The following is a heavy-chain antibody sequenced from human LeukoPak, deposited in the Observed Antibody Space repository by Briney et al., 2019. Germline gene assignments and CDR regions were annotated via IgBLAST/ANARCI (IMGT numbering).Heavy chain of an antibody. CDR1: GFTFSSYG. D-gene: IGHD3-22*01. V-gene: IGHV3-30*18. J-gene: IGHJ5*02. Sequence: GGSLRLSCAASGFTFSSYGMHWVRQAPGKGLEWVAVISYDGSNKYYADSVKGRFTISRGNSKNTLYLQMNSLRAEDTAVYYCAKDPQYYYDSSGYLDPWGQGTLVTVSS. CDR2: ISYDGSNK. CDR3: AKDPQYYYDSSGYLDP.